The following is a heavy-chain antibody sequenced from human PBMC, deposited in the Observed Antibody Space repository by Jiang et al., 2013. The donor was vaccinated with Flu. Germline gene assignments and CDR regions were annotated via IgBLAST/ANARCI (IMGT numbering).Heavy chain of an antibody. Sequence: GPGLVKPSETLSLTCTVSGGSISSYYWSWIRQPPGKGLEWIGYIYYSGSTNYNPSLKSRVTISVDTSKNQFSLKLSSVTAADTAVYYCARWLQFSGLDYWGQGTLVTVSS. J-gene: IGHJ4*02. CDR2: IYYSGST. V-gene: IGHV4-59*01. D-gene: IGHD5-24*01. CDR1: GGSISSYY. CDR3: ARWLQFSGLDY.